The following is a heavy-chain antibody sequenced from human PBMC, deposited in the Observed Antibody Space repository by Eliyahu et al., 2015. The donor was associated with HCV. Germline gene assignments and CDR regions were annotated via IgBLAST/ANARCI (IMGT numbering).Heavy chain of an antibody. Sequence: QLQLQESGPGLVKPSETLSLTCTXSGGSXSSSSYYWGWIRQPPGKGLEWIGSIYYSGSTYYNPSLKSRVTISVDTXKNQFSLKLSSVTAADTAVYYCARRAYDSSGYVDYWGQGTLVTVSS. D-gene: IGHD3-22*01. CDR2: IYYSGST. CDR1: GGSXSSSSYY. CDR3: ARRAYDSSGYVDY. J-gene: IGHJ4*02. V-gene: IGHV4-39*01.